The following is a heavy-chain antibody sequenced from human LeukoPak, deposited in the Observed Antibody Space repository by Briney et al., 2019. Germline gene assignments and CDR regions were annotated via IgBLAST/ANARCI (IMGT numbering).Heavy chain of an antibody. V-gene: IGHV3-48*01. CDR1: GFTFSTYS. CDR3: ARGRRLLDY. Sequence: GGSLRLSCAASGFTFSTYSMNWVRQAPGKGLEWVSYISSSTSTIYYADSVKGRFAISRDNAKNSLYLRMNSLRAEDTAVYYCARGRRLLDYWGQGTLVTVSS. J-gene: IGHJ4*02. D-gene: IGHD3-22*01. CDR2: ISSSTSTI.